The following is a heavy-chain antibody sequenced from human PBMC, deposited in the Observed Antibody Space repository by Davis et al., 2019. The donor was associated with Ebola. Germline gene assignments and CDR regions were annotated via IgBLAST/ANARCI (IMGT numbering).Heavy chain of an antibody. D-gene: IGHD3-3*01. CDR3: ARAVFHEVLDS. J-gene: IGHJ4*02. Sequence: GESLKISCAASGFTFSNYAMHWVRQAPGKGLEWVAVVSHSEREKFYADSVKGRFTISSDNSENTLYLQMNSLTADDTAVYFCARAVFHEVLDSWGQGTPVTVSS. V-gene: IGHV3-30*04. CDR1: GFTFSNYA. CDR2: VSHSEREK.